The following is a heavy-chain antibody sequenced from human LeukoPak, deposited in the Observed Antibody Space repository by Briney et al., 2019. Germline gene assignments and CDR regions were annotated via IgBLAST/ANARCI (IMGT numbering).Heavy chain of an antibody. D-gene: IGHD6-19*01. CDR2: IIPIFGTA. CDR1: GGTFSSYA. Sequence: SVKVSCKASGGTFSSYAISWVRQAPGQGLEWMGGIIPIFGTANYAQKFQGRVTMTRDTSISTAYMELSRLRSDDTAVYYCAREGAVAGTGWFDPWGQGTLVTVSS. J-gene: IGHJ5*02. CDR3: AREGAVAGTGWFDP. V-gene: IGHV1-69*05.